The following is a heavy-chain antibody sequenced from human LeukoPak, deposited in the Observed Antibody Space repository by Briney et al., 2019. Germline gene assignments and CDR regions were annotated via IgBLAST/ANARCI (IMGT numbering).Heavy chain of an antibody. J-gene: IGHJ5*02. CDR1: GYTFTGHD. CDR2: ISAYNGNT. V-gene: IGHV1-18*01. CDR3: ARVRQQLVLGWFDP. Sequence: ASVKVSCKASGYTFTGHDINWVRQAPGQGLEWMGWISAYNGNTNYAQKLQGRVTMTTDTSTSTAYMELRSLRSDDTAVYYCARVRQQLVLGWFDPWGQGTLVTVSS. D-gene: IGHD6-13*01.